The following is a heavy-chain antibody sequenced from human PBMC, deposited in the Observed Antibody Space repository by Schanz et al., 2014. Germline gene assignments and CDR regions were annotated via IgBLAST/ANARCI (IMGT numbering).Heavy chain of an antibody. V-gene: IGHV3-23*04. CDR2: MSGSGSTA. Sequence: VQLVESGGGLVKPGGSLRLSCVASGFTFFGSFAMSWVRQAPGKGLEWVSGMSGSGSTADYADSVKGRFTISRDNSRKTLYLQMNSLRADDTALYYCAKGKSEVRGIILDYWGQGTMVVVSS. J-gene: IGHJ4*02. CDR1: GFTFFGSFA. CDR3: AKGKSEVRGIILDY. D-gene: IGHD3-10*01.